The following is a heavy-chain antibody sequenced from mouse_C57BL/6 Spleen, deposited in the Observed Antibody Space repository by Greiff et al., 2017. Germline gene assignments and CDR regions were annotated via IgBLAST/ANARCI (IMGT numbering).Heavy chain of an antibody. CDR1: GYTFTSYW. V-gene: IGHV1-55*01. CDR3: ARWVITTVVDYYFDY. D-gene: IGHD1-1*01. Sequence: QVQLKQPGAELVKPGASVKMSCKASGYTFTSYWITWVKQRPGQGLEWIGDIYPGSGSTNYNEKFKSKATLTVDTSSSTAYMQLSSLTSEDSAVYYCARWVITTVVDYYFDYWGQGTTLTVSS. CDR2: IYPGSGST. J-gene: IGHJ2*01.